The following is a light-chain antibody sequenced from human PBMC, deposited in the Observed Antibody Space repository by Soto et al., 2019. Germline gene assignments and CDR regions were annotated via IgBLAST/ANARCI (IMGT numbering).Light chain of an antibody. CDR3: QQYGRSIT. V-gene: IGKV3-20*01. J-gene: IGKJ5*01. CDR1: QSVTSSY. Sequence: EIVLTQSPGTLSLSPGERATLSCRASQSVTSSYLAWHQQKPGQAPSLLIYGASSRATDIPDRLSGSGSGTDFTLTISRLEPEDFAVFYCQQYGRSITFGQGTRLEI. CDR2: GAS.